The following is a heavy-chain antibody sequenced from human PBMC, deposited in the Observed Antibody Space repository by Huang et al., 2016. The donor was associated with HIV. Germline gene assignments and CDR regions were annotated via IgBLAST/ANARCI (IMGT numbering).Heavy chain of an antibody. CDR2: LNHRGLP. V-gene: IGHV4-34*01. CDR3: ARPRMTATSSDSTWSFFDS. CDR1: Y. D-gene: IGHD2-21*02. J-gene: IGHJ4*02. Sequence: YWTWIRLSPGKRLEWIGELNHRGLPTYNPSLRSRVTMSVDMSKNQFSLNLTSLTAADTAVYYCARPRMTATSSDSTWSFFDSWGQGTLVIVSS.